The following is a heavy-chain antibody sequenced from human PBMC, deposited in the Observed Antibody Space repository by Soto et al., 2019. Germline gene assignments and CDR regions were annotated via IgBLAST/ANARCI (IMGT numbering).Heavy chain of an antibody. CDR2: ISGSGDRT. V-gene: IGHV3-23*01. J-gene: IGHJ3*01. CDR1: VFTFSTSV. D-gene: IGHD5-12*01. Sequence: GGSLRLSCAASVFTFSTSVMSWVRQAPGKGLQWVSSISGSGDRTYYADSVKGRFTVSRDNSKNTLYLDMNTVTADDTALYYCTWSLVARDAFDEWGQGTMVT. CDR3: TWSLVARDAFDE.